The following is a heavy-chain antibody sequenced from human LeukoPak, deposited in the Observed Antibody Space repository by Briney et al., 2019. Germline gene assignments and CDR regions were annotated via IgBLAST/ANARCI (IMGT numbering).Heavy chain of an antibody. J-gene: IGHJ4*02. CDR2: ISSSSSYI. V-gene: IGHV3-21*04. Sequence: GGSLRLSCAASGFTFSSYSMNWVRQAPGKGLEWVSSISSSSSYIYYADSVKGRFTISRDNAKNSLYLQMNSLRAEDTAAYYCAKDYCSGGACYFFDYWGQGTLVTVSS. CDR3: AKDYCSGGACYFFDY. D-gene: IGHD2-15*01. CDR1: GFTFSSYS.